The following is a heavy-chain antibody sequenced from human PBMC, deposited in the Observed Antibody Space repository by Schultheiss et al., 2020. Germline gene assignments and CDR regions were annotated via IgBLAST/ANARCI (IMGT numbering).Heavy chain of an antibody. CDR2: IYYSGST. CDR3: ARGGTKYCSSTSCYTASGYYYYGMDV. CDR1: GGSISSSSYY. V-gene: IGHV4-61*05. Sequence: SQTLSLTCTVSGGSISSSSYYWSWIRQHPGKGLEWIGYIYYSGSTNYNPSLKSRVTISVDTSKNQFSLKLSSVTAADTAVYYCARGGTKYCSSTSCYTASGYYYYGMDVWGQGTTVTVSS. J-gene: IGHJ6*02. D-gene: IGHD2-2*02.